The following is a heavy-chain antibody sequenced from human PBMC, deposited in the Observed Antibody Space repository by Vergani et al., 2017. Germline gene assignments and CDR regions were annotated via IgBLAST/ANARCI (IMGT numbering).Heavy chain of an antibody. D-gene: IGHD6-13*01. CDR3: ARPAAAGTYY. V-gene: IGHV4-38-2*01. J-gene: IGHJ4*02. CDR1: GYSIISGYY. CDR2: IYHSGST. Sequence: QVQLQESGPGLVKPSGTLSLTCAVSGYSIISGYYWGCIRQPPGKGLEWIGSIYHSGSTYYNPSLKSRVTISVDTSKNQFSLKLSSVTAADTAVYYCARPAAAGTYYWGQGTLVTVSS.